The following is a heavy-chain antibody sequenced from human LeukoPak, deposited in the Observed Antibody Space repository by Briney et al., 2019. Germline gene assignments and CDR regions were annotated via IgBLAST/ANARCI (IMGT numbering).Heavy chain of an antibody. J-gene: IGHJ4*02. CDR1: GFTFSSYA. V-gene: IGHV3-23*01. Sequence: PGGSLRLSCAASGFTFSSYAMSWVRQAPGKGLEWVSAISGSGGSTYCADSVKGRFTISRDNSKNTLYLQMNSLRAEDTDVYYCAKNPFYDYVWGSYSDYWGPGTLVTVSS. CDR3: AKNPFYDYVWGSYSDY. D-gene: IGHD3-16*01. CDR2: ISGSGGST.